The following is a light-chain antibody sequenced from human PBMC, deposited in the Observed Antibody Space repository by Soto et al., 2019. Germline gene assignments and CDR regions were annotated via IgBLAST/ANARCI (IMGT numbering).Light chain of an antibody. CDR1: QSVSSSY. J-gene: IGKJ2*01. V-gene: IGKV3-20*01. CDR2: GAS. Sequence: EIVLTQSPGTLSLSPGERATLSCRASQSVSSSYLAWYQQKPGQAPRLLIYGASSRATGIQDRFSGSGSGTDFTITIIRLEPEDFAVYYCEQYCSSPRTFGQGTKLEIK. CDR3: EQYCSSPRT.